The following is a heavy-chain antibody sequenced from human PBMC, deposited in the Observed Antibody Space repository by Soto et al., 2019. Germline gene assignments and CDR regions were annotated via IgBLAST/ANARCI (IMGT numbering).Heavy chain of an antibody. V-gene: IGHV3-48*02. Sequence: GGSLRLSCAASGFTFSSYSMNWVRQAPGKGLEWVSYISSSSSTIYYADSVKGRFTISRDNAKNSLYLQMNSLRDEDTAVYYCARVPLVGYGGNSGGHHYFDYWGQGTLVTVSS. CDR2: ISSSSSTI. D-gene: IGHD2-21*02. CDR3: ARVPLVGYGGNSGGHHYFDY. J-gene: IGHJ4*02. CDR1: GFTFSSYS.